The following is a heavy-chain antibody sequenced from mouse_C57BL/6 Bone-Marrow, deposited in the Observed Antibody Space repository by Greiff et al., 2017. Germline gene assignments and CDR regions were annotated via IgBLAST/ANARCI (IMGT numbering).Heavy chain of an antibody. D-gene: IGHD2-14*01. V-gene: IGHV1-55*01. J-gene: IGHJ4*01. CDR2: IYPGSGST. CDR3: ARWVRRLDYPMDY. Sequence: QVQLQQPGAELVKPGASVKMSCTASGYTFTGYWITWVKQRPGQGLEWIGSIYPGSGSTNYTEKFKGKATLTVDTSSSTAYMQLSSLTSEDSAVXYCARWVRRLDYPMDYWGQGTSVTVSS. CDR1: GYTFTGYW.